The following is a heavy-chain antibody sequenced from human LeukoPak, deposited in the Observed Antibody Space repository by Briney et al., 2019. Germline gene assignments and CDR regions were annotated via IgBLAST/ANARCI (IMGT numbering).Heavy chain of an antibody. CDR1: GFTFSRNA. J-gene: IGHJ4*02. CDR3: ARRAGAYSHPYDY. D-gene: IGHD4/OR15-4a*01. Sequence: GTSLRLSCAASGFTFSRNAMHWVRQAPGKGLEWVAVTSYDGDNQYYADSVKGRFTISRDNSKNTLYLQMNSLRAEDTAVYYCARRAGAYSHPYDYWGQGTLVTVSS. CDR2: TSYDGDNQ. V-gene: IGHV3-30*14.